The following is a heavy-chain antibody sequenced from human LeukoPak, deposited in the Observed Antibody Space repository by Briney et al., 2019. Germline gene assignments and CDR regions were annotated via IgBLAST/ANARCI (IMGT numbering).Heavy chain of an antibody. J-gene: IGHJ4*02. CDR3: ARDNVPGYFDN. V-gene: IGHV4-38-2*02. Sequence: SETLSLTCSVSGYSITSNYYWGWIRQSPGKGLEWIGSINDGWTTYYNPSLKSRVTLSVDTSKNQFSLRVNSVTAADTAVYYRARDNVPGYFDNWGQGILVTVSS. CDR2: INDGWTT. D-gene: IGHD2-8*01. CDR1: GYSITSNYY.